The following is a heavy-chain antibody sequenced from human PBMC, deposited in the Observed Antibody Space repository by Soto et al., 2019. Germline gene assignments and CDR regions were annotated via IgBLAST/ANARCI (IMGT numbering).Heavy chain of an antibody. CDR3: ARGSHGYSYGYNDY. J-gene: IGHJ4*02. CDR1: GFTFSAYW. V-gene: IGHV3-74*01. CDR2: ISSDGSST. D-gene: IGHD5-18*01. Sequence: EVQLLESGGGLVQPGGSLRLSCAASGFTFSAYWMHWVRQAPGKGLVWVSRISSDGSSTTYADCAEDRFIISRDNAKNTLYLQLNSLRAEDTAVYYCARGSHGYSYGYNDYWGQGTLVSVSS.